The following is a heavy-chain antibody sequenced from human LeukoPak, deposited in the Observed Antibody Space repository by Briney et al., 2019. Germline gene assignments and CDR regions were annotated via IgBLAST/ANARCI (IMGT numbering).Heavy chain of an antibody. CDR3: AKDQHDVLTGYSIDY. D-gene: IGHD3-9*01. V-gene: IGHV3-66*01. CDR2: IYSGGST. CDR1: GFTVSSNY. Sequence: GGSLRLSCAASGFTVSSNYMSWVRQAPGKGLEWVSVIYSGGSTYYADSVKGRFTISRDNSKNTLYLQMNSLRAEDTAVYYCAKDQHDVLTGYSIDYWGQGTLVTVSS. J-gene: IGHJ4*02.